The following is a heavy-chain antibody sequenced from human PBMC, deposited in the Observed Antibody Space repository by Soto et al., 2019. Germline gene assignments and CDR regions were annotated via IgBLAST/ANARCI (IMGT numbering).Heavy chain of an antibody. Sequence: ASVKVSCKASGNTFTTYAVHWVRQAPGQRLEWMGWINAGNINTKYSQKFQGRVTITGDTSASTAYMELSSLRSEDTAVYYCATSIEACSFSFGGRYGMDVWGQGSTVTVSS. V-gene: IGHV1-3*01. J-gene: IGHJ6*02. CDR3: ATSIEACSFSFGGRYGMDV. CDR2: INAGNINT. D-gene: IGHD6-6*01. CDR1: GNTFTTYA.